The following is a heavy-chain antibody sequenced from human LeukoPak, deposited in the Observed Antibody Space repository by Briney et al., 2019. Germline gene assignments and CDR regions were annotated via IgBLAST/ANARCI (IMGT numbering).Heavy chain of an antibody. V-gene: IGHV1-2*02. J-gene: IGHJ4*02. CDR2: INPNSGGT. CDR3: ARYDFWSGYYDY. CDR1: GYTFTGYY. Sequence: ASVKVSCKASGYTFTGYYMHWVRQAPGQGLEWMGWINPNSGGTNYAQKFQGRVTMTRDTSISTAYTELSRLRSDDTAVYYCARYDFWSGYYDYWGQGTLVTVSS. D-gene: IGHD3-3*01.